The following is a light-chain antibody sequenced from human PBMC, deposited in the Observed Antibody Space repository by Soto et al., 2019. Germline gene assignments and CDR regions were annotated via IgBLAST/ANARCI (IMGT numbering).Light chain of an antibody. J-gene: IGKJ2*01. CDR1: QLISTW. V-gene: IGKV1-5*01. CDR2: GAS. CDR3: QQYNGYPST. Sequence: DIQMTQSPSTLSASVGDRVTITCRASQLISTWLAWYQQKPGKAPKLLIYGASSLESGVPSRFSGSGSGTEFPLTISSLQPDDFATYNCQQYNGYPSTCGQGAKLEIK.